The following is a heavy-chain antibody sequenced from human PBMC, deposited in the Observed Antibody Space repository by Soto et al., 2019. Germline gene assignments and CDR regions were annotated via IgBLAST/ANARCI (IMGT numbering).Heavy chain of an antibody. V-gene: IGHV3-23*01. CDR2: ISGSGGST. CDR1: GFTFSSYA. D-gene: IGHD4-17*01. CDR3: AKVVVQQSPTLNTVTTIDWYFDY. Sequence: PGGSLRLSCAASGFTFSSYAMSWFRQAPGKGLEWVSAISGSGGSTYYADSVKGRFTISRDNSKNTLYLQMNSLRAEDTAVYYYAKVVVQQSPTLNTVTTIDWYFDYWGQGALVTVSS. J-gene: IGHJ4*02.